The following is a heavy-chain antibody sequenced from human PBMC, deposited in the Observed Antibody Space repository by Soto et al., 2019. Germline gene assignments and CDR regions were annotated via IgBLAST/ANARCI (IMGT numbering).Heavy chain of an antibody. CDR2: IYHSGST. Sequence: SETLSLTCAVSGGSISSSNWWSCVRQPPGKGLEWIGEIYHSGSTNYNPSLKSRVTISVDKSKNQFSLKLSSVTAADTAVYYCARDLGGYEDYYYYYGMDVWGQGTTVTVSS. CDR3: ARDLGGYEDYYYYYGMDV. D-gene: IGHD5-12*01. CDR1: GGSISSSNW. V-gene: IGHV4-4*02. J-gene: IGHJ6*02.